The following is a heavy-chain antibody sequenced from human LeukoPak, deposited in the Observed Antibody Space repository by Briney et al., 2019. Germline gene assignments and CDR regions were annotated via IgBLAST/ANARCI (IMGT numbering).Heavy chain of an antibody. J-gene: IGHJ2*01. V-gene: IGHV4-30-4*01. CDR3: AREGSYVEMATIPYWYFDL. CDR2: IYYSGST. Sequence: SETLSLTCTVSGGSISSGDYYWSWIRQPPGKGLEWIGYIYYSGSTYYNPSLKSRVTISVDTSKNQFSLKLSSVTAADTAVYYCAREGSYVEMATIPYWYFDLWGLGTLVTVSS. CDR1: GGSISSGDYY. D-gene: IGHD5-24*01.